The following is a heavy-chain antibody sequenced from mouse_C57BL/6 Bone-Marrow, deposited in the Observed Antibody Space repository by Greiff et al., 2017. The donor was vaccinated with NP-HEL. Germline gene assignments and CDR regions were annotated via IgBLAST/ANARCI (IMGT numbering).Heavy chain of an antibody. CDR2: IDPETGGT. CDR1: GYTFTDYE. J-gene: IGHJ2*01. D-gene: IGHD1-1*01. V-gene: IGHV1-15*01. CDR3: TRGGITTVVFDY. Sequence: QVQLQQSGAELVRPGASVTLSCKASGYTFTDYEMHWVKQTPVHGLEWIGAIDPETGGTAYNQKFKGTAILTADKSSSTAYMELRSLTSEDSAVYYCTRGGITTVVFDYWGQGTTLTVSS.